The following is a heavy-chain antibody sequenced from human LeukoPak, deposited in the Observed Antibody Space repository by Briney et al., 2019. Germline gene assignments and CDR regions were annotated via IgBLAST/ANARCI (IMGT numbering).Heavy chain of an antibody. V-gene: IGHV3-21*01. D-gene: IGHD5-24*01. J-gene: IGHJ4*02. Sequence: PGGSLRPSCAASGFTFSSYSINWVRQAPGKGLEWVSSISSSSSYIYYADSVKGRFTISRDNAKNSLYLQMNSLRAEDTAVYYCARDQRGLQRDYWGQGTLVTVSS. CDR3: ARDQRGLQRDY. CDR2: ISSSSSYI. CDR1: GFTFSSYS.